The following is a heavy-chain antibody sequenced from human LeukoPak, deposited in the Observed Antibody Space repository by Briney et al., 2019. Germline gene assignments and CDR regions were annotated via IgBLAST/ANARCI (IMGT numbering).Heavy chain of an antibody. Sequence: ASVKVSCKASGYTFTGYYMHWVRQAPGQGLEWMGWINPNSGGTNYAQKVQGRVTMTRDTSISTAYMELSRLRSDDTAVYYCARDRGRGKPLDYWGQGTLVTVSS. V-gene: IGHV1-2*02. CDR2: INPNSGGT. D-gene: IGHD3-10*01. CDR3: ARDRGRGKPLDY. CDR1: GYTFTGYY. J-gene: IGHJ4*02.